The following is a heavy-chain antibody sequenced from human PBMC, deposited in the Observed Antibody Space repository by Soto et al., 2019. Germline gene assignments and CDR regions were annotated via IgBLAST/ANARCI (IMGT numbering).Heavy chain of an antibody. Sequence: SETLSLTCAVYGGSFSGYYWSWIRQPPGKGLEWIGEINHSGSTNYNPSLKSRVTISVDTSKNQFSLKLSSVTAADTAVYYCARAPSRDDFWSGYWKYDYYHYGIEVWGQWSTVPVS. V-gene: IGHV4-34*01. CDR2: INHSGST. CDR1: GGSFSGYY. J-gene: IGHJ6*02. CDR3: ARAPSRDDFWSGYWKYDYYHYGIEV. D-gene: IGHD3-3*01.